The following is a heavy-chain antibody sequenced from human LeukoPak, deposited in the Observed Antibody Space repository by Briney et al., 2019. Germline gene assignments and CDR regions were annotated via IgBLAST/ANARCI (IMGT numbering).Heavy chain of an antibody. Sequence: ASVTVSCTASGYTFTGYYMHWVRQAPGQGLEWMGRINPNSGGTNYAQKFQGRVTMTRDTSISTAYMELSRLRSDDTAVYYCARGYCGGDCYSNWFDPWGQGTLVTVSS. CDR2: INPNSGGT. CDR3: ARGYCGGDCYSNWFDP. D-gene: IGHD2-21*02. CDR1: GYTFTGYY. J-gene: IGHJ5*02. V-gene: IGHV1-2*06.